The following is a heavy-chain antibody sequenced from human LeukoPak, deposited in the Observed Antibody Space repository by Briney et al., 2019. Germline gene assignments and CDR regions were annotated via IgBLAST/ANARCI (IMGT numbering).Heavy chain of an antibody. V-gene: IGHV3-33*01. D-gene: IGHD6-6*01. J-gene: IGHJ4*02. CDR1: GYTFTDHG. CDR2: IWFDGSQE. Sequence: GGSLRLSCAASGYTFTDHGMHWVRLAPGRGLESVADIWFDGSQEYYADTVKGRFTISRDISKSILYLQMNSLRAEDTGVYYCARDLAAARLDFRGQGTLVTVSS. CDR3: ARDLAAARLDF.